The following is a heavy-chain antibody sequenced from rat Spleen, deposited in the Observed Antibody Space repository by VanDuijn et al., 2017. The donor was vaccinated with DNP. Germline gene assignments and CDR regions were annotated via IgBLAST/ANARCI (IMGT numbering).Heavy chain of an antibody. CDR1: GFTFSDYA. Sequence: EVQLVESGGGVVQPGRSLKLSCVASGFTFSDYAMAWVRQAPKKGLDWVATISYDGNRTYYRDSVKGRFTISRDNAKSTLYLQMDSLRSEDTATYYCARHQWTLYFDYWGQGVMVTVSS. CDR2: ISYDGNRT. V-gene: IGHV5-17*01. CDR3: ARHQWTLYFDY. J-gene: IGHJ2*01. D-gene: IGHD3-2*01.